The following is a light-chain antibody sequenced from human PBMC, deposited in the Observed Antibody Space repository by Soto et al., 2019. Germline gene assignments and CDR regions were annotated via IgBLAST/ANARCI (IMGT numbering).Light chain of an antibody. Sequence: EIVLTQSPASLSLSPGERATLSCSASQSVDSYLVWYQQKTGHDPRLLIFGASNRATGIPASFSGSGSGTDFTLTINSLEPDDFALYYCQHYQSGHPITFGQGTRLEIK. J-gene: IGKJ5*01. CDR3: QHYQSGHPIT. CDR1: QSVDSY. V-gene: IGKV3-11*01. CDR2: GAS.